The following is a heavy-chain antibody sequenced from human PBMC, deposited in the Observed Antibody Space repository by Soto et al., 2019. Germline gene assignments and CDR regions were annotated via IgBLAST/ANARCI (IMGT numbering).Heavy chain of an antibody. D-gene: IGHD1-26*01. CDR1: VCTFSSYA. V-gene: IGHV1-69*01. Sequence: QVQLVQSGAEVKKPGSSVKVSCKASVCTFSSYAISWVRQAPGQGLVWMGGIIPIFGTANYAQKFQGRVTKTAGESTGKAYMELSSLRSEDTAVYYGVIDGTMKDQYGFFDPWGQGTLVTVSS. J-gene: IGHJ5*02. CDR2: IIPIFGTA. CDR3: VIDGTMKDQYGFFDP.